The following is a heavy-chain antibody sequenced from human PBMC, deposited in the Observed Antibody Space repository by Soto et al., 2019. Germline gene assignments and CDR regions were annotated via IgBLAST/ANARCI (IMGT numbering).Heavy chain of an antibody. J-gene: IGHJ3*02. CDR3: ATAGITIYRSNAFDI. Sequence: ASVKVSCKVSGYTLTELSMHWVRQAPGKGLEWMGGFDPEDGETIYAQKFQGRVTMTEDTSTDTAYMELSSLRSEDTAVYYCATAGITIYRSNAFDIWGQGTMVTVSS. V-gene: IGHV1-24*01. D-gene: IGHD3-3*01. CDR1: GYTLTELS. CDR2: FDPEDGET.